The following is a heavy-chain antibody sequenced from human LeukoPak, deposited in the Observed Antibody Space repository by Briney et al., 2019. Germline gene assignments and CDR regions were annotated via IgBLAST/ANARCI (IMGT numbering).Heavy chain of an antibody. CDR2: ISSSSSYI. V-gene: IGHV3-21*01. Sequence: GGSLRLSCAASGFTFSSNSMNWVRQAPGKGLEWVSSISSSSSYIYYADSVKGRFTISRDNAKNSLYLQMNSLRAEDTAVYYCARGGGQYYDILTGDAFDIWGQGTMVTVSS. D-gene: IGHD3-9*01. CDR3: ARGGGQYYDILTGDAFDI. J-gene: IGHJ3*02. CDR1: GFTFSSNS.